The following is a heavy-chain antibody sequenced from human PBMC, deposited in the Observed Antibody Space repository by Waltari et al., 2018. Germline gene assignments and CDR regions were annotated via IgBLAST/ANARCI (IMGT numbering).Heavy chain of an antibody. V-gene: IGHV4-4*02. Sequence: QLQLQESGPALVKPSGTLSLICAVSGDSLNYWWSWVRQPPGKGLVWIGQVLGSGRTNYNPSFASRVTISLDTSTHQFALKMTSATAAETALYYCARDRGRGLYLDTWGQGILVTVSP. CDR2: VLGSGRT. CDR3: ARDRGRGLYLDT. CDR1: GDSLNYW. J-gene: IGHJ4*02. D-gene: IGHD2-15*01.